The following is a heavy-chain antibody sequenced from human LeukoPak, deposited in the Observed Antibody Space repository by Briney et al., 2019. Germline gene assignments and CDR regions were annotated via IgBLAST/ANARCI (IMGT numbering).Heavy chain of an antibody. J-gene: IGHJ4*02. D-gene: IGHD6-19*01. CDR2: IIPILGIA. Sequence: ASVKVSCKASGGTFSSYAISWVRQAPGQGLEWMGRIIPILGIANYAQKFQGRVTITADKSTSTAYMELSSLRSEDTAVYYCANSYSSGSFDYWGQGTLVTASS. CDR1: GGTFSSYA. CDR3: ANSYSSGSFDY. V-gene: IGHV1-69*04.